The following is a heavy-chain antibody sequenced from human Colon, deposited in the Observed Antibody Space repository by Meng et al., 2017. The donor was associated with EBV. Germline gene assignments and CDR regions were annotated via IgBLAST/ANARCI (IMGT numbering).Heavy chain of an antibody. CDR3: ATEGGGGRQFDY. V-gene: IGHV4-39*07. CDR1: DAPLTSLQSP. CDR2: INYRGTT. J-gene: IGHJ4*02. Sequence: PDMRKPMAPLSPPRSFPDAPLTSLQSPWGRIRHPPGKVLDYIGTINYRGTTHYNPSLKSRVTISVDTSKIQFSLKLNSVTATDTAVYYCATEGGGGRQFDYWGLGTLVTVSS. D-gene: IGHD2-15*01.